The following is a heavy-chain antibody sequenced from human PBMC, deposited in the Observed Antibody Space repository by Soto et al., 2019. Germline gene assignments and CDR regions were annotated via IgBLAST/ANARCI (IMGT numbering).Heavy chain of an antibody. Sequence: SLRLSCEASGFTFNTYSMHWVRQPPGKGLEWLAAIWYDGTQKYYADSVKGRFIISRDNSKKTLYLEMNSLRAEDTAVYYCARAGGTTVTGLWHFDSWGQGTMVTVYS. CDR1: GFTFNTYS. CDR3: ARAGGTTVTGLWHFDS. J-gene: IGHJ4*02. D-gene: IGHD4-17*01. V-gene: IGHV3-33*01. CDR2: IWYDGTQK.